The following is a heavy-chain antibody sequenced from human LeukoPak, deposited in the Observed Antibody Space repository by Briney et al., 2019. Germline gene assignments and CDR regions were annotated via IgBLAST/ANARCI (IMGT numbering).Heavy chain of an antibody. CDR3: ARRVARYSSGWYYFAY. CDR2: IYYSGST. J-gene: IGHJ4*02. V-gene: IGHV4-59*11. CDR1: GGSISSHY. Sequence: SETLSLTCTVSGGSISSHYWSWIRQPPGKGLEWIGYIYYSGSTNYNPSLKSRVTISVDTSKNQFSLKLSSVTAADTAVYYCARRVARYSSGWYYFAYWGQGTLVTVSS. D-gene: IGHD6-19*01.